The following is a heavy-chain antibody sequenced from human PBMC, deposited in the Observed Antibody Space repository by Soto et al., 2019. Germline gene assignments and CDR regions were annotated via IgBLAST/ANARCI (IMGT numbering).Heavy chain of an antibody. Sequence: EEHLVESGGGLVQPGGSLRLSCAASGFTFSSHVMYWVRQAPGKGLEWVSSINSGSTSIYYADSVKGRFTISRDNGKNSLYLQMSSLRAYDTAVYYCLNGDYYVGQGTLVTVSS. CDR1: GFTFSSHV. CDR3: LNGDYY. V-gene: IGHV3-48*01. J-gene: IGHJ4*02. CDR2: INSGSTSI. D-gene: IGHD4-17*01.